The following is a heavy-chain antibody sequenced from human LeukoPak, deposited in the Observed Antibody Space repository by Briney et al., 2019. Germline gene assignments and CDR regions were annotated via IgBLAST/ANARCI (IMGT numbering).Heavy chain of an antibody. D-gene: IGHD6-19*01. V-gene: IGHV1-18*01. CDR1: GYTFTSYG. CDR2: ISAYNGNT. Sequence: ASVKVSCKASGYTFTSYGISWVRQAPGQGLEWMAWISAYNGNTNYAQKLQGRVTMTTDTSTSTAYMELRSLRSDDTAVYYCARVKRYSSGWYFGYWGQGTLVTVSS. J-gene: IGHJ4*02. CDR3: ARVKRYSSGWYFGY.